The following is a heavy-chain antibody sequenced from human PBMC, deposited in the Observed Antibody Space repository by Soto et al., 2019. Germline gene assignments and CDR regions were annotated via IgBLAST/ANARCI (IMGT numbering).Heavy chain of an antibody. Sequence: EVQLLESGGGLVQPGGSLRLSCAASGFTFNTYGMSWVRQAPGKGLEWVSSISGSGGSTFHADSVKGRFTISRDNSKNTLYLQINSLRAEDTAVYYCAKSRGSVRGGLDYWGQGTLVTVSS. CDR1: GFTFNTYG. CDR3: AKSRGSVRGGLDY. V-gene: IGHV3-23*01. J-gene: IGHJ4*02. D-gene: IGHD3-16*01. CDR2: ISGSGGST.